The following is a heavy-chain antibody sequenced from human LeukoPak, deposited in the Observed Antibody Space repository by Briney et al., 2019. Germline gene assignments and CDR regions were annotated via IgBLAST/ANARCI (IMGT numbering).Heavy chain of an antibody. D-gene: IGHD4-17*01. CDR3: ARADYGDYVIDY. CDR1: GGSISSYY. V-gene: IGHV4-59*01. Sequence: SETLSLTCTVSGGSISSYYWSWIRQPPGKGLEWIGYIYYSGATNFNPSLRSRVTMSVDRSKNQFSLKVSSVTAADTAVYYCARADYGDYVIDYWGQGTLVTVSS. CDR2: IYYSGAT. J-gene: IGHJ4*02.